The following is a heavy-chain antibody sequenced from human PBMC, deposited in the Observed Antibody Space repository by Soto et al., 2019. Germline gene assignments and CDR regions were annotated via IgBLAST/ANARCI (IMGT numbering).Heavy chain of an antibody. CDR2: ISTYNGDT. D-gene: IGHD6-19*01. Sequence: QVQLVQSVTEVKKPGASVQVSCKASGYSFTSYGINWVRQAPGQGLAWMGWISTYNGDTNYAQKFQGRVTMTTDTSTTTAYMELRRLTSDDTAVYFCARGDSTGSPRGWFDPWGQGTVVTVSS. CDR3: ARGDSTGSPRGWFDP. V-gene: IGHV1-18*04. J-gene: IGHJ5*02. CDR1: GYSFTSYG.